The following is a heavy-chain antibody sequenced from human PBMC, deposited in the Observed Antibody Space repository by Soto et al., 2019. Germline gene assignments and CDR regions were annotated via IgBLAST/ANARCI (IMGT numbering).Heavy chain of an antibody. D-gene: IGHD1-1*01. CDR3: ARDWNPLNWFDP. Sequence: ETLSLTCNVSGASISSYNYWGWFRQAPGKGLEWVSYISSSSSTIYYADSVKGRFTISRDNAKNSLYLQMNSLRDEDTAVYYCARDWNPLNWFDPWGQGTLVTVSS. CDR1: GASISSYN. V-gene: IGHV3-48*02. CDR2: ISSSSSTI. J-gene: IGHJ5*02.